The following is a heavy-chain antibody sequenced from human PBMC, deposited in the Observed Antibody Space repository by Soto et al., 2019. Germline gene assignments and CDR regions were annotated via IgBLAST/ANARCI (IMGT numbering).Heavy chain of an antibody. D-gene: IGHD3-10*01. J-gene: IGHJ6*02. CDR1: EFTFSNYG. CDR2: ILNDGSNR. V-gene: IGHV3-33*01. Sequence: VQLVEFGGGVVQPGRSLRHSCAASEFTFSNYGMHWVRQAPGKGLEWVAVILNDGSNRYHADSVKDRFTISRDNSKNTLYLQMNSLRAEDTAVYYCARDDEYSGNGMDVWAQGTTVTVS. CDR3: ARDDEYSGNGMDV.